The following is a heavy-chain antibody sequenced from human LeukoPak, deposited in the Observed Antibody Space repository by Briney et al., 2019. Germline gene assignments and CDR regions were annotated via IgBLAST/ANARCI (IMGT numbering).Heavy chain of an antibody. CDR3: AGRRAAAGLHGY. CDR1: GGSFSGYY. V-gene: IGHV4-34*01. Sequence: SETLSLTCAVYGGSFSGYYWSWTRQPPGKGLEWIGEINHSGSTNYNPSLKSRVTISVDTSKNQFSLKLSSVTAADTAVYYCAGRRAAAGLHGYWGQGTLVTVSS. CDR2: INHSGST. J-gene: IGHJ4*02. D-gene: IGHD6-13*01.